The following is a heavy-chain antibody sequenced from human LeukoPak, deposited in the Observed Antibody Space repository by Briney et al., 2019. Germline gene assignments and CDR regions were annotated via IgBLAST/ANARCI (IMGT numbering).Heavy chain of an antibody. Sequence: KASETLSLTCTVSGYSISSGYYWGWIRQPPGKGLEWIGSIYHSGSTYYNPSLKSRVTISVDTSKNQFSLKLSSVTAADTAVYYCARQGYSYGLFDYWGQRTLVTVSS. D-gene: IGHD5-18*01. CDR1: GYSISSGYY. V-gene: IGHV4-38-2*02. CDR3: ARQGYSYGLFDY. CDR2: IYHSGST. J-gene: IGHJ4*02.